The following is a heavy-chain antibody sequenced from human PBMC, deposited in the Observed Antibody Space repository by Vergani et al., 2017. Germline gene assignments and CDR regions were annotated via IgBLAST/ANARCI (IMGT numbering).Heavy chain of an antibody. J-gene: IGHJ2*01. V-gene: IGHV4-38-2*01. Sequence: QVRLEESGPGLVKPSETLSLTCSVSGYSIGSGFYWACIRQSPGEGLQWLTSIHNRGKNYHNPSLKSRVSVSLDTSKNPFSLNLTSVTATDTAVYYCARSQGDYWYFDLWGPGSLVTVSS. CDR1: GYSIGSGFY. CDR3: ARSQGDYWYFDL. D-gene: IGHD2-21*01. CDR2: IHNRGKN.